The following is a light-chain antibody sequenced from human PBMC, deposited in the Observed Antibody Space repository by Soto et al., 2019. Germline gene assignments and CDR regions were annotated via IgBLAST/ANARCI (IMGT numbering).Light chain of an antibody. Sequence: QSALTQAASVSGSPGQAITISCTGTSSDVGGYNYVSWYQQHPGKAPKLIIYEVGNRPSGVSNRFSGSKSGNTASLTISGLQAEDEADYYCAAWDDSLSGYVFGTGTKVTVL. V-gene: IGLV2-14*01. J-gene: IGLJ1*01. CDR3: AAWDDSLSGYV. CDR2: EVG. CDR1: SSDVGGYNY.